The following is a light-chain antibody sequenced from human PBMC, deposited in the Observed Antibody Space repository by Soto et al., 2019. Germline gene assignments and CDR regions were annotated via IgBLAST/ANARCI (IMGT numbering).Light chain of an antibody. V-gene: IGKV1-39*01. CDR3: QQSYSLPYT. Sequence: DIQMTQSPSSLSASVGDRVTITCRASQSVSNYLHWYQQRPGKAPKLLIYAASSLQSGVPSRYSGGGSETDFTLTISSLQPEDFATDFCQQSYSLPYTFGQGTKVDIK. CDR1: QSVSNY. J-gene: IGKJ2*01. CDR2: AAS.